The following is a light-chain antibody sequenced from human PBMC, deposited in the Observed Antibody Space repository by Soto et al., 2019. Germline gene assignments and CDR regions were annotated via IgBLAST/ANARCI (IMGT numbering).Light chain of an antibody. CDR2: TNN. J-gene: IGLJ2*01. V-gene: IGLV1-44*01. CDR1: SPNIGINT. CDR3: ATWDDSLNVPV. Sequence: QSVLTQPPSASGTPGQRVTISCSGSSPNIGINTVDWYQQLPGTAPKLLIYTNNQRSSGVPDRFSGSKSGTSASLAISGLQSEDEADYYCATWDDSLNVPVFGGGTKVTVL.